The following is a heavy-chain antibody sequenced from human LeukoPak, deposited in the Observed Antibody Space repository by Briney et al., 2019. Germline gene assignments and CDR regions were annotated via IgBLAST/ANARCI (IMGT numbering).Heavy chain of an antibody. Sequence: GASVKVSCKASGFTFSRSAVQWVRQARGQRLEWIGWIVVGSGDTNYAQKFQERVTIIRDMSTSTVYIDLNRLRSEDTAVYYCGAETYYYDNRKYGFDYWGQGTLVTVSS. V-gene: IGHV1-58*01. J-gene: IGHJ4*02. D-gene: IGHD3-22*01. CDR1: GFTFSRSA. CDR2: IVVGSGDT. CDR3: GAETYYYDNRKYGFDY.